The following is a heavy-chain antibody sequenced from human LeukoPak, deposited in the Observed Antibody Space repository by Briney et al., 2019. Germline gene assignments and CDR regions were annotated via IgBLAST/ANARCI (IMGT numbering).Heavy chain of an antibody. CDR1: AFTFSAYN. D-gene: IGHD3-10*01. Sequence: TTGGSLRLSCAASAFTFSAYNMNWVRQAPGKGLEWVSSISSRGNYIYYTDSVKGRFTISRDNTKNSLYLQMNSLRAEDTAVYYCARDYYDSRTYYYDAFDIWGQGTMVTVSS. V-gene: IGHV3-21*01. CDR3: ARDYYDSRTYYYDAFDI. CDR2: ISSRGNYI. J-gene: IGHJ3*02.